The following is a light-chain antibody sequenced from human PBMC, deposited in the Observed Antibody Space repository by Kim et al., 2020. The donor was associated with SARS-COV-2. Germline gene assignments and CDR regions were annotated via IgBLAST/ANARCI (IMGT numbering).Light chain of an antibody. CDR1: SYNSGSNT. V-gene: IGLV1-44*01. CDR2: YVN. Sequence: TTCSSGGSYNSGSNTVHWYQQHPGTAPRLLISYVNERPSGIPDRFSGSKSGTSASLAISGLEAEDEADYYCEAWDSSLDNWVFGGGTQLTVL. J-gene: IGLJ3*02. CDR3: EAWDSSLDNWV.